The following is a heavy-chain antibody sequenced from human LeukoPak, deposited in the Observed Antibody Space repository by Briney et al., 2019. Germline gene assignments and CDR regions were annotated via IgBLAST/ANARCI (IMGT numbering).Heavy chain of an antibody. D-gene: IGHD3-22*01. CDR2: IKYDGTHK. J-gene: IGHJ4*02. V-gene: IGHV3-7*01. CDR1: GFTFSGYW. Sequence: GGSLRLSCAASGFTFSGYWMAWVRQAPGKGLEWVANIKYDGTHKFYADSVKGRFTISRDNAKNSLFLEMNSLRADDTAVYFCASSHDSSGNDWGQGTLVAVSS. CDR3: ASSHDSSGND.